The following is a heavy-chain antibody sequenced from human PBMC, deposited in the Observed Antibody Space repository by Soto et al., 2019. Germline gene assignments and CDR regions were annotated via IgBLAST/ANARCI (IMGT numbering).Heavy chain of an antibody. D-gene: IGHD2-15*01. J-gene: IGHJ4*02. V-gene: IGHV3-30*04. CDR2: ISYDGTYK. Sequence: VQLVESGGGVVQPGRSLRLSCAASGFTFSAYAMHWVRQAPGKGLEWVAFISYDGTYKYYADSVKGRFTISRDNSKNTLILQMDSLRAEDTAVYYCARDPRLGMEVVVSFDYWGQGTLVSVS. CDR1: GFTFSAYA. CDR3: ARDPRLGMEVVVSFDY.